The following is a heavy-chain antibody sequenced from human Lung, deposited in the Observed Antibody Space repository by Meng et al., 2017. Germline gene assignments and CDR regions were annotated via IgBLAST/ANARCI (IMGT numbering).Heavy chain of an antibody. J-gene: IGHJ5*02. CDR3: ARGDYGGWPDP. Sequence: QVQLVQSGAEVKKPGVSVKVSCRTYGYPFTQDAVHWVRQAPGQRLEWMGWMYTNNGNTKSSQKFQGRVTMTRDTSASTAYMELSSLRSEDTAVYYCARGDYGGWPDPWGQGTLVTVSS. D-gene: IGHD4-17*01. CDR2: MYTNNGNT. V-gene: IGHV1-3*04. CDR1: GYPFTQDA.